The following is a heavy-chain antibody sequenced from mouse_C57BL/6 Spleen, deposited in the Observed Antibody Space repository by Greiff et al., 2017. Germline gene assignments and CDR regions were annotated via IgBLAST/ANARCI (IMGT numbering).Heavy chain of an antibody. CDR2: IYPGNSDT. J-gene: IGHJ2*01. CDR3: TRGLRRDFDY. CDR1: GYTFTSYW. D-gene: IGHD2-4*01. Sequence: DVQLQESGTVLARPGASVKMSCKTSGYTFTSYWMHWVKQRPGQGLEWIGAIYPGNSDTSYNQKFKGEAKLTAVTSASTAYMELSSLTNEDSAVYYCTRGLRRDFDYWGQGTTLTVSS. V-gene: IGHV1-5*01.